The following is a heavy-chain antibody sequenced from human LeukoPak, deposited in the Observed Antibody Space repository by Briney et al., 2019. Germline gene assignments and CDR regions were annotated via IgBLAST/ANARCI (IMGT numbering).Heavy chain of an antibody. J-gene: IGHJ6*03. Sequence: PGGSLRLSCAASGFTFSDHYMSWIRQAPGKGLEWVSYISSSGRTTYYADSGEGRFTISRDTVKDSLYLQMNSLRAEDTAVYYCARLSPYYNMDVWGKGSTVTVSS. V-gene: IGHV3-11*01. CDR1: GFTFSDHY. CDR3: ARLSPYYNMDV. CDR2: ISSSGRTT.